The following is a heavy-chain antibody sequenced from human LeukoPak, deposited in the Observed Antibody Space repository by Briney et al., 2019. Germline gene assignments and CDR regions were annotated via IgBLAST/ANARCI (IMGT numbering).Heavy chain of an antibody. J-gene: IGHJ4*02. CDR1: GGSFSGHY. Sequence: SETLSLTCAVYGGSFSGHYWSWIRQPPGKGLEWIGEINHSGSTNYNPSLKSRVTISVDTSKNQFSLKLSSVTAADTAVYYYARGYHDCSSTSCYSSPFDYWGQGTLVTVSS. CDR2: INHSGST. D-gene: IGHD2-2*01. V-gene: IGHV4-34*01. CDR3: ARGYHDCSSTSCYSSPFDY.